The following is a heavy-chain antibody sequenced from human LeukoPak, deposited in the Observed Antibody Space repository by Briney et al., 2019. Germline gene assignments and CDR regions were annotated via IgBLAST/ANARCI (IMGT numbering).Heavy chain of an antibody. CDR3: AREDYDSSGFLDY. Sequence: PGGSLRLSCAASGFTFSSYAMHWVRQAPGKGLEWVAVISYDGSNKYYADSVKGRFTISRDNSKNTLYLQMNSLRAEDTAVYYCAREDYDSSGFLDYWGQGTLVTVSS. V-gene: IGHV3-30-3*01. CDR1: GFTFSSYA. D-gene: IGHD3-22*01. CDR2: ISYDGSNK. J-gene: IGHJ4*02.